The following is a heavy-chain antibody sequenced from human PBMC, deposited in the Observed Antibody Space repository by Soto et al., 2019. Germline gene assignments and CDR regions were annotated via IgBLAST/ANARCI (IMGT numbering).Heavy chain of an antibody. D-gene: IGHD6-6*01. CDR2: ITSSSSYI. V-gene: IGHV3-21*01. Sequence: EVQLVESGGGLVKPGGSLRLSCAASGFTFSSYSMNWVRQAPGKGLEWVSSITSSSSYIYYADSVKGRFTISRDNAKNSLDLQMTSLRVEDTAVYYCAREYSSSSYYYGMDVWGQGTTVTVSS. CDR1: GFTFSSYS. J-gene: IGHJ6*02. CDR3: AREYSSSSYYYGMDV.